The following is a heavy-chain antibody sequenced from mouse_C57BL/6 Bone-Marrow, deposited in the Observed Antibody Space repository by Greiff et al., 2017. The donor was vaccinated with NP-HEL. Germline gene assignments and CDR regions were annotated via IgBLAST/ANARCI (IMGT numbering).Heavy chain of an antibody. J-gene: IGHJ3*01. V-gene: IGHV1-53*01. CDR2: INPSNGGT. D-gene: IGHD2-1*01. CDR3: ARGYGKREAWFAY. CDR1: GYTFTSYW. Sequence: QVQLQQSGTELVKPGASVKLSCKASGYTFTSYWMHWVKQRPGQGLEWIGNINPSNGGTNYNEKFKSKATLTVDKSSSTAYMQRSSLTSEDSAVDYCARGYGKREAWFAYWGQGTLVTVSA.